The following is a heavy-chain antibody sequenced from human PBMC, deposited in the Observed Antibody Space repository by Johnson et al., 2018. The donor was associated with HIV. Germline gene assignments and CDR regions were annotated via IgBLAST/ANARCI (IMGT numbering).Heavy chain of an antibody. CDR3: AKGVVPAAADAFDI. J-gene: IGHJ3*02. CDR2: ISYDGSNN. CDR1: GFTFSSYG. Sequence: QVQLVESGGGLVQPGRSLRLSCAASGFTFSSYGMHWVRQAPGKGLEWVAVISYDGSNNYYADSVKGRFTISRANSQNTLYRQMNSLGAEDTAVYYCAKGVVPAAADAFDIWGQGTMVTVSS. D-gene: IGHD2-2*01. V-gene: IGHV3-30*18.